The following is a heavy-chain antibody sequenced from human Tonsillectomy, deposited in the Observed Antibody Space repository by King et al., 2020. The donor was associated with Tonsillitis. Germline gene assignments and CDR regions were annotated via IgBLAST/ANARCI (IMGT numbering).Heavy chain of an antibody. CDR1: GGSVSSGSYY. J-gene: IGHJ6*02. CDR2: INYSGST. CDR3: ARLYYSVKDGMDV. V-gene: IGHV4-61*01. D-gene: IGHD3-10*01. Sequence: VQLQESGPGLVKPSETLSLTCTVSGGSVSSGSYYWSWIRQPPGKGLEWIGYINYSGSTNYNPSLKSRVTISVDTSKSQFSLNLRSVTAADTAVYYCARLYYSVKDGMDVWGQGTTVTVSS.